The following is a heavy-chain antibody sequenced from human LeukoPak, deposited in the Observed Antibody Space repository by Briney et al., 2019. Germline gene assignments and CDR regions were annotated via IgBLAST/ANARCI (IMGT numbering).Heavy chain of an antibody. V-gene: IGHV3-48*02. CDR2: ISSSSSTI. J-gene: IGHJ1*01. Sequence: GGSLRLSCAVSGFTFSTYSMNWVRQAPGKGLEWVSYISSSSSTIYYADSVKGRFTISRDNAKNSLYLQMNSLRDVDTAVYYCAKDSDYYHSSGYYYAYFQHVGQGTLVTVSS. CDR1: GFTFSTYS. CDR3: AKDSDYYHSSGYYYAYFQH. D-gene: IGHD3-22*01.